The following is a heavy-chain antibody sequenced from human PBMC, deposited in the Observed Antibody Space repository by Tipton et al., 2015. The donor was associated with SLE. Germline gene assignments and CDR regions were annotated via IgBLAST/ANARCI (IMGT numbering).Heavy chain of an antibody. Sequence: SLRLSCAASGFDFSSYSMHWVRQTPGKGLEYVSAISNNGGNPYYANSVKGRFTISRDDSKNMLYLQMGSLRDEDMGVYYCARRATTKTYDCWSRGTLVTGSS. J-gene: IGHJ4*02. CDR1: GFDFSSYS. V-gene: IGHV3-64*01. D-gene: IGHD1-26*01. CDR3: ARRATTKTYDC. CDR2: ISNNGGNP.